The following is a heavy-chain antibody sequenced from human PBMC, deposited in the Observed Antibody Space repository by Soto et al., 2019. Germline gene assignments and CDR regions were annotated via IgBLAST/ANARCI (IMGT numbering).Heavy chain of an antibody. J-gene: IGHJ4*02. CDR1: GGSISSGDYY. D-gene: IGHD3-22*01. CDR2: IYYSGST. Sequence: SESLSLTCTVSGGSISSGDYYWSWLRQPPGKGLEWIGYIYYSGSTYYNPSLKRRVTISVDTSKNQISLKLSSVTAADTAVYYCARRGGGSDYYDSSGYYQPYFDYWGQGTLVTVSS. CDR3: ARRGGGSDYYDSSGYYQPYFDY. V-gene: IGHV4-30-4*08.